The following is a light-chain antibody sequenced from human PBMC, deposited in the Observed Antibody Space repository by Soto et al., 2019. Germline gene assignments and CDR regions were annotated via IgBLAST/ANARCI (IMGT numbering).Light chain of an antibody. V-gene: IGKV3-20*01. CDR2: GAS. Sequence: EIVLTQSPGTLSLSPGERATLSCRASQSVSSSYLAWYQQKPGQAPRLLIYGASSRATGIPDRFSGSGSGTDFTHTISRLEPEDFAVYYCQQYDSSPLTFGGGTKVELK. J-gene: IGKJ4*01. CDR3: QQYDSSPLT. CDR1: QSVSSSY.